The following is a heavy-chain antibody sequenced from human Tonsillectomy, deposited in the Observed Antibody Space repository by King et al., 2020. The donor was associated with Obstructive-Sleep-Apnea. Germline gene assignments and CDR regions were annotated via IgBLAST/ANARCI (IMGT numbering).Heavy chain of an antibody. D-gene: IGHD2-2*01. CDR3: AKAHCSSASCSFAYFDY. J-gene: IGHJ4*02. CDR1: GFTFDDYA. CDR2: ISGNSGTI. Sequence: VQLVESGGGLVQPGRSLRLSCAASGFTFDDYAMHWVRHAPGKGLEWVSGISGNSGTIGYADSMKGRFTISRDNAKNSLYLQMNSLRAEDTALYYCAKAHCSSASCSFAYFDYWGQGTLVTVSS. V-gene: IGHV3-9*01.